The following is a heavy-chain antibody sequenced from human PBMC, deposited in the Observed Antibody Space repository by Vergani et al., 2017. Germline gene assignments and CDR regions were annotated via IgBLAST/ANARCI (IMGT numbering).Heavy chain of an antibody. CDR1: GFTFSSYW. Sequence: VQLVESGGGVVQPGRSLRLSCAASGFTFSSYWMSWVRQAPGKGLEWVSAISGSGGSTYYADSVKGRFTIARDNSKNTLYLQLNSLRAEDTAVYYCAKSSGSYQALDYWGQGTLVTVSS. V-gene: IGHV3-23*04. J-gene: IGHJ4*02. CDR2: ISGSGGST. D-gene: IGHD1-26*01. CDR3: AKSSGSYQALDY.